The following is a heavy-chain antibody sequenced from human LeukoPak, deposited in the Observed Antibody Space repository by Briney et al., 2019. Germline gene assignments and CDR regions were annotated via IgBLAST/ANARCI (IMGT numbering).Heavy chain of an antibody. CDR3: ARDSSGRYDYFDY. Sequence: PSETLSLTCTVSGDFISRYYWSWIRQSPGKGLEWIGYVYDRGGTNYNPSLKSRAIISADTSKNQFSLKVTSVTAADTAVYYCARDSSGRYDYFDYWGQGTLVTVSS. D-gene: IGHD6-19*01. CDR1: GDFISRYY. CDR2: VYDRGGT. J-gene: IGHJ4*02. V-gene: IGHV4-59*01.